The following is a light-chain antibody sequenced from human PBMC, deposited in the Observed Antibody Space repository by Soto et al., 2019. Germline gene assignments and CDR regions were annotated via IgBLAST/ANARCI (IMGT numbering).Light chain of an antibody. V-gene: IGLV2-14*01. CDR2: EVS. Sequence: QSVLTQPASVSGSPGQSITISCTGTSSDVGGFNYVSWYQQHPGKAPKLMIYEVSNRPSGVSNRFSGSKSGNTASLTISGLQADDEAVYYCSSYRGTTTLFGGVTQLTVL. CDR1: SSDVGGFNY. J-gene: IGLJ2*01. CDR3: SSYRGTTTL.